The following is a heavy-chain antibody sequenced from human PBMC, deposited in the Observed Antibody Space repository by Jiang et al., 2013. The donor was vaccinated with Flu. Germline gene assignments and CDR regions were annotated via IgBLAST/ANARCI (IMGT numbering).Heavy chain of an antibody. CDR3: AKDSWQWLDLGAFDI. Sequence: QLVESGGGLVQPGRSLRLSCAASGFTFDDYAMHWVRQAPGKGLEWVSGISWNSGSIGYADSVKGRFTISRDNAKNSLYLQMNSLRAEDTALYYCAKDSWQWLDLGAFDIWGQGTMVTVSS. D-gene: IGHD6-19*01. V-gene: IGHV3-9*01. CDR2: ISWNSGSI. CDR1: GFTFDDYA. J-gene: IGHJ3*02.